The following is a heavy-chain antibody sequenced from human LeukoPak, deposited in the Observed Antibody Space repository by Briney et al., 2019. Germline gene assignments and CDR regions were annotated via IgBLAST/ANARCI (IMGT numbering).Heavy chain of an antibody. J-gene: IGHJ3*02. CDR2: IYYSGST. V-gene: IGHV4-39*01. CDR3: ARQTTNYYGRRPDAFDI. Sequence: SETLSLTCTVSGGSISSSSYCWGWIRQPPGKGLEWIGSIYYSGSTYYNPSLKSRVTISVDTSKNQFSLKLSSVTAADTAVYYCARQTTNYYGRRPDAFDIWGQGTMVTVSS. CDR1: GGSISSSSYC. D-gene: IGHD3-10*01.